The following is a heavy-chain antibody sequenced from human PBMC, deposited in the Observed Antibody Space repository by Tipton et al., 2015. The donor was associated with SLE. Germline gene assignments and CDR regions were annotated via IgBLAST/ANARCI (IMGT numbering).Heavy chain of an antibody. CDR3: ARDWGRYDSSGLDAFDI. J-gene: IGHJ3*02. V-gene: IGHV3-48*03. Sequence: SLRLSCAASGFTFSSYEMNWVRQAPGKGLEWVSYISSSGSTIYYADSVKGRFTTSRDNAKNSLYLQMNSLRAEDTAVYYCARDWGRYDSSGLDAFDIWGQGTMVTVSS. CDR1: GFTFSSYE. D-gene: IGHD3-22*01. CDR2: ISSSGSTI.